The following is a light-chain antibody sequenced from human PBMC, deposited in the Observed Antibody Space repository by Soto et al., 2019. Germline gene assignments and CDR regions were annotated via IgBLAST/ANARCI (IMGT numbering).Light chain of an antibody. J-gene: IGKJ1*01. Sequence: VLTQSPGTLSVSPGERATLSCRASQSVSSNLAWYQQKPGQAPRLLIYGASTRATGIPARFSGSGSGTEFTLTISSLQSEDFAVYYCQQYNTWPPWTFGQGTKVDIK. CDR3: QQYNTWPPWT. CDR2: GAS. V-gene: IGKV3-15*01. CDR1: QSVSSN.